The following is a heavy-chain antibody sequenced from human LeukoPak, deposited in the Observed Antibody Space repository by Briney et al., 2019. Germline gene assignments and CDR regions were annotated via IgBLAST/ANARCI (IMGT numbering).Heavy chain of an antibody. V-gene: IGHV3-48*03. CDR2: ISSSGSTI. Sequence: PGRSLRLSCAASGFTFSSYEMNWVRQAPGKGLEWVSYISSSGSTIYYADSVKGRFTISRDNAKNSLCLQMNSLRAEDTAVYYCARLGLSGSAPDAFDIWGQGTLVTVSS. CDR1: GFTFSSYE. CDR3: ARLGLSGSAPDAFDI. J-gene: IGHJ4*02. D-gene: IGHD3-10*01.